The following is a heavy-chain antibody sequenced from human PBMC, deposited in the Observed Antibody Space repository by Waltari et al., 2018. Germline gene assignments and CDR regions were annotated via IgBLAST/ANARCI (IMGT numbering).Heavy chain of an antibody. J-gene: IGHJ3*02. Sequence: QVQLQESGPGLVKPSETLSLTCAVSGYSISSGYYWGWIRQPPGKGLEWIGSIYHSRSTYYNPSLKSRVTISVDTSTNQFSLKLSSVTAADTAVYYCASGGGSRDAFDIWGQGTMVTVSS. CDR2: IYHSRST. D-gene: IGHD3-16*01. CDR3: ASGGGSRDAFDI. V-gene: IGHV4-38-2*01. CDR1: GYSISSGYY.